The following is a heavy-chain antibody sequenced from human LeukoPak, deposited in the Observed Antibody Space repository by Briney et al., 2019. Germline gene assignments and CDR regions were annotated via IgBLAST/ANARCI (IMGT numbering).Heavy chain of an antibody. CDR2: ISTYNGNT. Sequence: ASVKVSCKASGYTFSSYGISWVRQAPGQGLEWMGWISTYNGNTNYAQNLQGRVTMTTDTSTSTAYMELTNLRSDDTAVYYCARDTGYYDSSGYYYWGQGTLVTVSS. D-gene: IGHD3-22*01. V-gene: IGHV1-18*01. CDR1: GYTFSSYG. CDR3: ARDTGYYDSSGYYY. J-gene: IGHJ4*02.